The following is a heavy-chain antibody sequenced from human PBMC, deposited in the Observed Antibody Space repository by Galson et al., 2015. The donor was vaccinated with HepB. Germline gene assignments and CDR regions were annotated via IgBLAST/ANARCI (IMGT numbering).Heavy chain of an antibody. CDR1: GYTFTSHA. Sequence: SVKVSCKASGYTFTSHAMHWVRQAPGQRLEWMGWINAGNGNTKYSQKFQGRVTITRDTSASTAYMEPSSLRSEDTAVYYCARDSAGLTMIYWGQGTLVTVSS. J-gene: IGHJ4*02. V-gene: IGHV1-3*01. D-gene: IGHD3-22*01. CDR3: ARDSAGLTMIY. CDR2: INAGNGNT.